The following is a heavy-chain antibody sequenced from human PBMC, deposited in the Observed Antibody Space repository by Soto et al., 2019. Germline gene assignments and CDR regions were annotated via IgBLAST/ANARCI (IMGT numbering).Heavy chain of an antibody. CDR3: ARPYSGGPNDPFDV. Sequence: GESLKISCKGSGYSFAGYWIGWVRQMPGKGLGWMGIIYPGDSHAIYSPSFQGQVTMSADKSISTAYLQWSSLKASDTAMYYCARPYSGGPNDPFDVWGQGTMVTVSS. CDR2: IYPGDSHA. V-gene: IGHV5-51*01. J-gene: IGHJ3*01. CDR1: GYSFAGYW. D-gene: IGHD1-26*01.